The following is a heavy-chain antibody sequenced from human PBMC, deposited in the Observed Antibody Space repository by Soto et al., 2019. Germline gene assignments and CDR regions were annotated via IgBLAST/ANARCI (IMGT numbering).Heavy chain of an antibody. CDR1: GGSLSSGGYC. CDR2: IYCSGST. CDR3: ARHSISSLLWFGNGASLHFDY. Sequence: SETLSLTCTLSGGSLSSGGYCWSWIRQHPGKGLELIGYIYCSGSTNYNPSLKSRVTISVDTSKNQFSLKLSSVTAADTAVYYCARHSISSLLWFGNGASLHFDYWGQGTLVTVSS. J-gene: IGHJ4*02. D-gene: IGHD3-10*01. V-gene: IGHV4-61*08.